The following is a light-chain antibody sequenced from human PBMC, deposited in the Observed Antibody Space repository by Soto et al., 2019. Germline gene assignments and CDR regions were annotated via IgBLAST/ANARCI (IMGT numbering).Light chain of an antibody. CDR3: SSYTSSNYV. CDR1: SSDVGGYNH. J-gene: IGLJ1*01. CDR2: EVS. Sequence: QSVLTQPASVSGSPGQSITISCTGTSSDVGGYNHVSWYQHHPGKAPKLMIYEVSNRPSGVSNRFSGSKSGNTASLTISGLQAEDEADYYCSSYTSSNYVFGTGTKVTVL. V-gene: IGLV2-14*01.